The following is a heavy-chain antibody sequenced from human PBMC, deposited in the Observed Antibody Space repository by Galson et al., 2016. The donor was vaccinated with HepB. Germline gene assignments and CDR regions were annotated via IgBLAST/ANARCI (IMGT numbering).Heavy chain of an antibody. CDR3: ARAYQYTLDY. CDR1: GLTFSRFW. J-gene: IGHJ4*02. D-gene: IGHD1-1*01. CDR2: INQDGSEK. Sequence: SLRLSCAAPGLTFSRFWMTWVRQAPGKGLEWVANINQDGSEKHYLDSVRGRFTISRDNAKNSLYLQMNSLRAEDTAVCFCARAYQYTLDYWGQGTLVTVSS. V-gene: IGHV3-7*04.